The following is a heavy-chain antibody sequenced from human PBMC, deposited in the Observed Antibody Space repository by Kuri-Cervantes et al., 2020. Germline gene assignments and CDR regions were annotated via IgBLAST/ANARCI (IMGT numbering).Heavy chain of an antibody. V-gene: IGHV3-30*06. CDR2: ISYDGSNK. J-gene: IGHJ4*02. Sequence: GGSLRLSCAASGFTFSSYGMHWVRQAPGKGLEWVAVISYDGSNKYYADSVKGRFTISRDNSKNTLYLQMNSLRAEDTAVYYCASGYYNILTGYSWTYYFDYWSQGTLVTVSS. CDR3: ASGYYNILTGYSWTYYFDY. D-gene: IGHD3-9*01. CDR1: GFTFSSYG.